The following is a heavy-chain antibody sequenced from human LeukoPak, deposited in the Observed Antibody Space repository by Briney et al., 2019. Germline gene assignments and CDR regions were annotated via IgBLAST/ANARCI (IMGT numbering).Heavy chain of an antibody. J-gene: IGHJ4*02. Sequence: GGSLRLSCAASGFTFSSYGMHWVRQAPGKGLEWVAFIRYDGRNKYYADSVKGRFTISRDNSKNTLYLQMNSLRAEDTAVYYCAKPQWQLALDYWGQGTLVTVSS. CDR1: GFTFSSYG. V-gene: IGHV3-30*02. D-gene: IGHD6-6*01. CDR2: IRYDGRNK. CDR3: AKPQWQLALDY.